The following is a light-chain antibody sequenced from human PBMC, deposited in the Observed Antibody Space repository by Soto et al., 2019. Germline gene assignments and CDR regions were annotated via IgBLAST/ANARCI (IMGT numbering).Light chain of an antibody. CDR2: GAS. J-gene: IGKJ5*01. CDR1: QSVSGN. CDR3: QQYNNWLIT. V-gene: IGKV3-15*01. Sequence: EIVMTQSPATLSVSPGERATLSCRASQSVSGNLAWYQQKPGQAPMLLIYGASTRATGIPARFSGSGSGTEFTLTISSLQSEDFAVYYCQQYNNWLITFGQGTRLEIK.